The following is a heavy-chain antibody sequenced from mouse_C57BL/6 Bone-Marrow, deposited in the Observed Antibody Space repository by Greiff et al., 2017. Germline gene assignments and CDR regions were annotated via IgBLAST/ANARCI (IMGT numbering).Heavy chain of an antibody. V-gene: IGHV5-4*01. Sequence: EVQGVESGGGLVKPGGSLKLSCAASGFTFSSYAMSWVRQTTEKRLEWVATISDGGSYTYYPDNVKGRFTISRDNAKNNLYLQMSHLKSEDTAMYYCASGNSGMDYWGQGTSVTVSS. D-gene: IGHD2-1*01. CDR3: ASGNSGMDY. J-gene: IGHJ4*01. CDR2: ISDGGSYT. CDR1: GFTFSSYA.